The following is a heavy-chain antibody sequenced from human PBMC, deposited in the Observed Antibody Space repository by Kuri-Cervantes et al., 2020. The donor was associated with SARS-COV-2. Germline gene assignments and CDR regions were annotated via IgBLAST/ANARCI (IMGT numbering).Heavy chain of an antibody. CDR1: GFTVSSNY. D-gene: IGHD3-3*01. CDR2: IYSGGST. Sequence: GESLKISCAASGFTVSSNYMSWVRQAPGKGLEWVSVIYSGGSTYYADSVKGRFTSSRDNSKNTLYLQMNSLRAEDTAVYYCARARGEYDFWSGYYPSYYYYYGMDVWGQGTTVTVSS. V-gene: IGHV3-53*01. J-gene: IGHJ6*02. CDR3: ARARGEYDFWSGYYPSYYYYYGMDV.